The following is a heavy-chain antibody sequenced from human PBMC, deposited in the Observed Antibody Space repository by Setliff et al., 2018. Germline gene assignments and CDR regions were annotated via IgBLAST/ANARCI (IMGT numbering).Heavy chain of an antibody. Sequence: GGSLRLSCAASGFTFSSYWMHWVRQAPGKGLVWVSRINSDGSSTSYADSMKGRFTISRDNSKNTVYLEMNSLRAEDTAVYYCAKRGPYCSGGTCHYYFDYWGQGTLVTVSS. V-gene: IGHV3-74*01. J-gene: IGHJ4*02. CDR1: GFTFSSYW. CDR2: INSDGSST. CDR3: AKRGPYCSGGTCHYYFDY. D-gene: IGHD2-15*01.